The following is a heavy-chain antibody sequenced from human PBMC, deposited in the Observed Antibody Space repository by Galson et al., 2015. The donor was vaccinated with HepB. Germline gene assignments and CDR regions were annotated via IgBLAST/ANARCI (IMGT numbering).Heavy chain of an antibody. CDR1: GYTLTELS. CDR3: ATDPGSGWYDKRNAQFDY. Sequence: SVKVSCKVSGYTLTELSMHWVRQAPGKGLEWMGGFDPEDGETIYAQKFQGRVTMTEDTSTDTAYMELSSLRSEDTAVYYCATDPGSGWYDKRNAQFDYWGQGTLVTVSS. J-gene: IGHJ4*02. D-gene: IGHD6-19*01. V-gene: IGHV1-24*01. CDR2: FDPEDGET.